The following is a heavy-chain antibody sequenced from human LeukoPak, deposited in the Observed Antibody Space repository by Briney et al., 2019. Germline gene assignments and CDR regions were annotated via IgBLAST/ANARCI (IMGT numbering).Heavy chain of an antibody. J-gene: IGHJ3*02. CDR2: ISSSSSYI. CDR3: ARGGSLAAFDI. D-gene: IGHD6-13*01. V-gene: IGHV3-21*01. Sequence: GGSLRLSCAASGFTFSSYSMNWVRQAPGKGLEWVSSISSSSSYIYYADSVRGRFTISRDNAKNSPYLQMNSLRAEDTAVYYCARGGSLAAFDIWGQGTMVTVSS. CDR1: GFTFSSYS.